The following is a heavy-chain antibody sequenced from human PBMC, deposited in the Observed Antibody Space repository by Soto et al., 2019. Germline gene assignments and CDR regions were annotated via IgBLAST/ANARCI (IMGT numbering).Heavy chain of an antibody. J-gene: IGHJ3*01. CDR3: ARDSLRVMVTAVLTDALDL. CDR1: GFPFINNI. V-gene: IGHV3-21*01. Sequence: EVQLVESGGGLVKPGGPLGLSCEPSGFPFINNILNWFPQVQGKGREGCPSFSGSSSFRNNADPGKGRFTISRDNAKNSLYLQMNALRAEDTAVYFCARDSLRVMVTAVLTDALDLWGHGTMVTVSS. CDR2: FSGSSSFR. D-gene: IGHD2-21*02.